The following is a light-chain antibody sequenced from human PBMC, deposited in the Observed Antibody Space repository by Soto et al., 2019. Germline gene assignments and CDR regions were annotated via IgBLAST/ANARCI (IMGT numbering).Light chain of an antibody. CDR3: QQYNNWPRK. Sequence: EIVMTHSPATLSVSPGERTTLSCRASQSVSGNLAWYQQKPGQAPRLLIYGASTRATGIPARFSGSGSGTEFTLTISSLQSEDFAVYYCQQYNNWPRKLGKGTKVEIK. J-gene: IGKJ1*01. CDR1: QSVSGN. CDR2: GAS. V-gene: IGKV3-15*01.